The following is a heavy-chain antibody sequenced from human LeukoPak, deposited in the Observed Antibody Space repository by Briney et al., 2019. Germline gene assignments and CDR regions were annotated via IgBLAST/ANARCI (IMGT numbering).Heavy chain of an antibody. CDR1: GFTFSSYA. CDR2: ISYDGSNK. V-gene: IGHV3-30*04. D-gene: IGHD3-22*01. J-gene: IGHJ6*02. CDR3: AREHSSGYPTYYYYGMDV. Sequence: PGGSLRLTCAATGFTFSSYAMHWVRQAPGKGLEWVAVISYDGSNKYYADSVKGRFTISRDNSKNTLYLQMNSLRAEDTAVYYCAREHSSGYPTYYYYGMDVWGQGTTVTASS.